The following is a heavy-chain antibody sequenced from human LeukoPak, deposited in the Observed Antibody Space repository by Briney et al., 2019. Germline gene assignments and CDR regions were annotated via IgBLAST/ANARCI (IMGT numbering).Heavy chain of an antibody. Sequence: GASVKVSCKASGYTFTSYDINWVRQATGQGLEWMGWMNPNSGNTGYAQKFQGRVTMTRNTSISTGYRALSILRSEDTAVYYCARVGYCSGGSCSYNWFDPWGQGTLVTVSS. CDR2: MNPNSGNT. D-gene: IGHD2-15*01. CDR3: ARVGYCSGGSCSYNWFDP. V-gene: IGHV1-8*01. CDR1: GYTFTSYD. J-gene: IGHJ5*02.